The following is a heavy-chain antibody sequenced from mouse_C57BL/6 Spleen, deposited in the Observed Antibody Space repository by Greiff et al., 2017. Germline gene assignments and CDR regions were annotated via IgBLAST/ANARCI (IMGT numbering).Heavy chain of an antibody. J-gene: IGHJ4*01. CDR1: GYALSSYR. V-gene: IGHV1-80*01. CDR3: ASTMIRYYAMGD. D-gene: IGHD2-4*01. CDR2: IYPGDGDT. Sequence: RVESGAELVKPGASAKISRKASGYALSSYRMNGVKQRPGKGLEWIGQIYPGDGDTNYNGKFKGKATLTAAKSSSTAYVQLSSLTSEDSAVYFCASTMIRYYAMGDWGQGASVTVAS.